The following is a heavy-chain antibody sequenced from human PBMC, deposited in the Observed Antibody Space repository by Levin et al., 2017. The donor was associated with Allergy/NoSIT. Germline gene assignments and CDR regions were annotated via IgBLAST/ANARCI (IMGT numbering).Heavy chain of an antibody. CDR3: AKDFATIFFGREGGLDY. CDR1: GFTFSSYG. Sequence: PGGSLRLSCAASGFTFSSYGMHWVRQAPGKGLEWVAVISYDGSNKYYADSVKGRFTISRDNSKNTLYLQMNSLRAEDTAVYYCAKDFATIFFGREGGLDYWGQGTLVTVSS. V-gene: IGHV3-30*18. CDR2: ISYDGSNK. J-gene: IGHJ4*02. D-gene: IGHD3-9*01.